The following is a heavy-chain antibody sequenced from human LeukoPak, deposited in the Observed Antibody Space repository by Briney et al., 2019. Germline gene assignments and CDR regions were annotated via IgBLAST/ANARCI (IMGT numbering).Heavy chain of an antibody. CDR1: GYTFTIYY. J-gene: IGHJ5*02. CDR3: AKGGDLVVVPAALGFDP. CDR2: FNPSGGSR. Sequence: ASVKVSCKASGYTFTIYYMHWVRQAPGQGPEWMGIFNPSGGSRTYAQKFQGRVTMTRDTSTSTVYMELSSLRSEDTAVYYCAKGGDLVVVPAALGFDPWGQGTLVTVSS. V-gene: IGHV1-46*01. D-gene: IGHD2-2*01.